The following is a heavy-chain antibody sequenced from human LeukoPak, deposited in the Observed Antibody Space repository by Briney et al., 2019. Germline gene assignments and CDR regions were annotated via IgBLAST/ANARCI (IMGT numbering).Heavy chain of an antibody. CDR2: IYYSGST. Sequence: PSETLSLSCTVSGGSISSYYWSWIRQPPGKGLEWIGYIYYSGSTNYNPSLKSRVTISVDTSKNQFSLKLSSVTAADTAVYYCARVSFGSSWEEHWGLGTLVTVSS. CDR1: GGSISSYY. D-gene: IGHD6-13*01. J-gene: IGHJ4*02. CDR3: ARVSFGSSWEEH. V-gene: IGHV4-59*01.